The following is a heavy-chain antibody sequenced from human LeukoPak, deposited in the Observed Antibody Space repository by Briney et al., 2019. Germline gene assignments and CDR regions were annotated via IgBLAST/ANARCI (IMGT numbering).Heavy chain of an antibody. J-gene: IGHJ4*02. D-gene: IGHD1-20*01. CDR1: GFTFSSYA. CDR3: AKSGGYHYPYYFDY. CDR2: ISGSGGST. V-gene: IGHV3-23*01. Sequence: GGSLRLSCAASGFTFSSYAMSWVRQAPGKGLEWVSIISGSGGSTYFAESAEGRFTISRDNSKNKLYLQMRGLRAEDTAVYYCAKSGGYHYPYYFDYWGQGTLVTVSS.